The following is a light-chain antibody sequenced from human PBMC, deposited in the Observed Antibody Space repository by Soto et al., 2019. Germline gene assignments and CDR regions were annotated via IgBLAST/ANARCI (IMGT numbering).Light chain of an antibody. Sequence: DIQMTQSPSSLSASVGDRVTITCRASQSISTSLCWFQQKPGRAPKLLISDASTLQSGVPSRFSGSGFGTDSTLTISSLQPEDFAAYYCLQTYTVPRTFGQGTNLDIK. CDR1: QSISTS. V-gene: IGKV1-39*01. J-gene: IGKJ2*01. CDR2: DAS. CDR3: LQTYTVPRT.